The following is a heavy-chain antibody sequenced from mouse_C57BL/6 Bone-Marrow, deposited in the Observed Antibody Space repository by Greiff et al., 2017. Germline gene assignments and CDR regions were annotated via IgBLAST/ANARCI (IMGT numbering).Heavy chain of an antibody. CDR1: GYSFTGYY. CDR2: INPSTGGT. Sequence: EVQLQQSGPELVKPGASVKISCKASGYSFTGYYMNWVKQSPEKSLEWIGEINPSTGGTTYNQKFKAKATLTVDKSSSTAYMQLKSLTSEDSAVYYCAPYGYPFYYAMDYWGQGTSVTVSS. CDR3: APYGYPFYYAMDY. V-gene: IGHV1-42*01. J-gene: IGHJ4*01. D-gene: IGHD2-2*01.